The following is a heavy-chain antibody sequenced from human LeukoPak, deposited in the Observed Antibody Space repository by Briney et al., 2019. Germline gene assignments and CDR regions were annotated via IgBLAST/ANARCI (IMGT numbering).Heavy chain of an antibody. V-gene: IGHV3-30*02. J-gene: IGHJ6*03. D-gene: IGHD3-3*01. CDR3: AKDATIFGVVRLGYMDV. CDR2: IRYDGSNK. CDR1: GFTFSSYG. Sequence: GRSLRLSCAASGFTFSSYGMHWVRQAPGKRLGWVAFIRYDGSNKYYADSVKGRFTISRDNSKHTLYLQMNSLRAEDTAVYYCAKDATIFGVVRLGYMDVWGKGTTVTVSS.